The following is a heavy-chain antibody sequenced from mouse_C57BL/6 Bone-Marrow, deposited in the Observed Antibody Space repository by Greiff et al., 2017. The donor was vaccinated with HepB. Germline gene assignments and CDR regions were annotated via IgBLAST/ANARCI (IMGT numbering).Heavy chain of an antibody. Sequence: QVQLQQSGAELVKPGASVKMSCKASGYTFTSYWITWVKQRPGQGLEWIGDIYPGSGSTNYNEKFKSKATLTVDTSSSTAYMQLSSLTSEDSAVYYCARPGYGSSYHFDYWGQGTTLTVSS. J-gene: IGHJ2*01. CDR2: IYPGSGST. V-gene: IGHV1-55*01. CDR3: ARPGYGSSYHFDY. D-gene: IGHD1-1*01. CDR1: GYTFTSYW.